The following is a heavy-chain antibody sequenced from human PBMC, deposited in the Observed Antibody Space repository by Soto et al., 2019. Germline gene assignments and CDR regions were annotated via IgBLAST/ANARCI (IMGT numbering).Heavy chain of an antibody. Sequence: SETLSLTCAVYVGSFSGYYWSWIRQPPGKGLEWIGEINHSGSTNYNPSLKSRVTISVDTSKNQFSLKLSSVTAADTAVYYCARFITVTTQMYYFDYWGQGTLVTVVS. CDR1: VGSFSGYY. V-gene: IGHV4-34*01. CDR2: INHSGST. D-gene: IGHD4-17*01. CDR3: ARFITVTTQMYYFDY. J-gene: IGHJ4*02.